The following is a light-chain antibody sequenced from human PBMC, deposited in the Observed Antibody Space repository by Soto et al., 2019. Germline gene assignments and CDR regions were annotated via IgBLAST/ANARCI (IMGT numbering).Light chain of an antibody. CDR2: EVN. Sequence: QSALTQPPSASGSPGQSVTISCTGTSSDVGAYYYVSWYQQHPGKAPKLMIYEVNKRPSGVPDRFSGSKSGNTASLTVSGLQAEDEGDYHCSSYAGSNNWVFGGGTKLTDL. J-gene: IGLJ3*02. CDR1: SSDVGAYYY. V-gene: IGLV2-8*01. CDR3: SSYAGSNNWV.